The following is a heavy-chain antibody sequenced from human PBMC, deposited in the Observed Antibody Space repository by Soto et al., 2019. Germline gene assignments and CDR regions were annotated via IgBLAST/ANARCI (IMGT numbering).Heavy chain of an antibody. Sequence: ASVKVSCKASGYTFTSYAMHWVRQAPGQRLEWMGWINAGNGNTKYSQKFQGRVTITRDTSASTAYMELSSLRSEDTAVYYCECRTRLDAFDIWGQRTMVTVSS. CDR1: GYTFTSYA. CDR2: INAGNGNT. V-gene: IGHV1-3*01. D-gene: IGHD2-2*01. CDR3: ECRTRLDAFDI. J-gene: IGHJ3*02.